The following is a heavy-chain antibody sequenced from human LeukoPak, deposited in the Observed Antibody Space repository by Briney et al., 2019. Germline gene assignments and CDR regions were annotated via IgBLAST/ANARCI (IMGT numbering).Heavy chain of an antibody. D-gene: IGHD3-22*01. CDR3: ARHRFASVVILDH. J-gene: IGHJ4*02. Sequence: SETLSLTCTVSGGSVSSFYWSWLRQPPGKELEWIGNVYNSGTTNYNPSLKRRVTISVDTSKNLLSLQLRSVTAADTAVYDCARHRFASVVILDHWGQGALVTVSS. V-gene: IGHV4-59*08. CDR1: GGSVSSFY. CDR2: VYNSGTT.